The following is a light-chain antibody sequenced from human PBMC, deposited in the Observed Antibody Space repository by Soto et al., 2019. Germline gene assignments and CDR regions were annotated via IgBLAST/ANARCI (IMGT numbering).Light chain of an antibody. CDR1: SSDVGGYNY. CDR2: EVS. V-gene: IGLV2-14*01. CDR3: SSYTSSSTTV. Sequence: QSALTQPASVSGSPGQSITICCTGTSSDVGGYNYVSWYQQHPGKAPKLMIYEVSNRPSGVSNRFSGSKSGNTASLTISGLQAEDEADYYCSSYTSSSTTVFGAGTKVTVL. J-gene: IGLJ2*01.